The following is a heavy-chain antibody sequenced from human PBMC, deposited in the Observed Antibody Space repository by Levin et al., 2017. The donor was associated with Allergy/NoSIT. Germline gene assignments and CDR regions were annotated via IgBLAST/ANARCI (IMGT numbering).Heavy chain of an antibody. CDR1: GFTVSSNY. D-gene: IGHD4-17*01. V-gene: IGHV3-66*02. CDR3: ARDNTRNIYGDYPDGAFDI. Sequence: GGSLRLSCAASGFTVSSNYMSWVRQAPGKGLEWVSVIYSGGSTYYADSVKGRFTISRDNSKNTLYLQMNSLRAEDTAVYYCARDNTRNIYGDYPDGAFDIWGQGTMVTVSS. CDR2: IYSGGST. J-gene: IGHJ3*02.